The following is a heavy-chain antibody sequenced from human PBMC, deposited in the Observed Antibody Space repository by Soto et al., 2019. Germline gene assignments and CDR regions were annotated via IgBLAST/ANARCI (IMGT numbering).Heavy chain of an antibody. CDR1: GLSFRRYP. CDR3: ARELGNRGSTY. Sequence: QVQLVQSGGGVVQPGRSLRLSCEAPGLSFRRYPMHWVRQAPGKGLEWVAIISHDGSDENYADSVKGRFIISRDNSKNTLYLQMNSLRTEDTAVYYCARELGNRGSTYWGQGTLVTVSS. D-gene: IGHD2-2*01. CDR2: ISHDGSDE. J-gene: IGHJ4*02. V-gene: IGHV3-30-3*01.